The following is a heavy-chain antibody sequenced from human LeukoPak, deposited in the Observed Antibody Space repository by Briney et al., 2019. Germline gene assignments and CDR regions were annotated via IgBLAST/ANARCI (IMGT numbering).Heavy chain of an antibody. V-gene: IGHV1-2*02. CDR1: GYTFTGYY. CDR2: INPNSGGT. J-gene: IGHJ5*02. Sequence: GASVKVSCKASGYTFTGYYMHWVRQAPGQGLEWMGWINPNSGGTNYAQKFQGRVTMTRDTSISTAYMELSRLRSDDTAVYYCARDLGIPAAIQMWFDPWGQGTLVTVSS. CDR3: ARDLGIPAAIQMWFDP. D-gene: IGHD2-2*01.